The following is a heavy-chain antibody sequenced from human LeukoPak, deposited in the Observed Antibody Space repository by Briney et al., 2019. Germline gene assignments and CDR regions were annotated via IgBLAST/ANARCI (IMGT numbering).Heavy chain of an antibody. J-gene: IGHJ5*02. V-gene: IGHV3-30*02. CDR1: GFTFSSYG. D-gene: IGHD3-9*01. Sequence: GGSLRVSSADSGFTFSSYGMHWVRQAPGKGLEWVTFIRYDGSNKYYADSVKGRFTISRDNSKNTLYLQMNSLRAEDTAVYYCAKIRYFDWSRNWFDPWGQGTLVTVSS. CDR3: AKIRYFDWSRNWFDP. CDR2: IRYDGSNK.